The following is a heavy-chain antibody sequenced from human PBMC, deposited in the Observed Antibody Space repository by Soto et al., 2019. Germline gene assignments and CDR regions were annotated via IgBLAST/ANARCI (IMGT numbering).Heavy chain of an antibody. CDR3: ARLGYCTGTSCYTFDS. J-gene: IGHJ4*02. CDR2: INPSDSYT. V-gene: IGHV5-10-1*01. CDR1: GYSFAGYW. Sequence: PGESLKISCKGSGYSFAGYWITWVRQRPGKGLEWMGRINPSDSYTTYSPSFQGHVTISTDKSFSTAYLQWSGLKASDTAMYYCARLGYCTGTSCYTFDSWGQGTLVTSPQ. D-gene: IGHD2-2*02.